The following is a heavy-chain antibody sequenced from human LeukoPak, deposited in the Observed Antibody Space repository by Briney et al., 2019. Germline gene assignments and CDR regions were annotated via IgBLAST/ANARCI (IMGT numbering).Heavy chain of an antibody. CDR1: GFTFSSYA. Sequence: GGSLRLSCAASGFTFSSYAMCWVRQAPGKGLEWVSAISGSGGRTFHADSVKGRFTISRDNSKNTLYLQMNSLRAEDTAVYHCAKRRSVAGSPDYWGQGTLVTVSS. CDR3: AKRRSVAGSPDY. J-gene: IGHJ4*02. CDR2: ISGSGGRT. V-gene: IGHV3-23*01. D-gene: IGHD6-19*01.